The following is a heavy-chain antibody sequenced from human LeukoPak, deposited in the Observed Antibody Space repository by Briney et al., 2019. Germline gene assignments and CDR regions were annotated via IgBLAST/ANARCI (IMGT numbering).Heavy chain of an antibody. D-gene: IGHD1-26*01. V-gene: IGHV3-21*01. Sequence: GGSLRLSCAASGFTFSNYAMNWVRQAPGKGLEWVSSISSSSYICYADSVKGRFTISRDNAKNSLYLQMNSLRAEDTAVYYCARGRIVGATRVDYWGQGTLVTVSS. J-gene: IGHJ4*02. CDR1: GFTFSNYA. CDR3: ARGRIVGATRVDY. CDR2: ISSSSYI.